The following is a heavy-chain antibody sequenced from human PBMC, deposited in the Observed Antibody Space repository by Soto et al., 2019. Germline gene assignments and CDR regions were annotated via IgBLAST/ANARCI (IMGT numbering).Heavy chain of an antibody. J-gene: IGHJ4*02. V-gene: IGHV1-69*01. CDR2: IIPVSGAA. CDR1: GGTFGSYA. D-gene: IGHD2-2*01. Sequence: QVQLVQSGAEVKKPGSSVKVSCKASGGTFGSYAFSWVRQAPGQGLEWMGGIIPVSGAAHYAQKFQGRVTITSDESKSTDYMELSSLSAQDTAVYYCATALGCRSTSCTLDYWGQGTRVIVAS. CDR3: ATALGCRSTSCTLDY.